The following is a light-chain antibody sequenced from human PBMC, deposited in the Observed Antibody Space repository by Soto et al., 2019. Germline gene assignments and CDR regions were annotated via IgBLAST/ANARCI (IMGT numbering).Light chain of an antibody. J-gene: IGKJ1*01. CDR1: QRISGTY. V-gene: IGKV3-20*01. CDR3: QHYGISPPWT. CDR2: GAS. Sequence: IVLTQSPGTLSLSPGERSTLSCRASQRISGTYLAWYQQKPGRAPRILIYGASNRATGIPDRFSGSGSGTDFTLTISRLEPEDFAVYYCQHYGISPPWTFGQGTKVEIK.